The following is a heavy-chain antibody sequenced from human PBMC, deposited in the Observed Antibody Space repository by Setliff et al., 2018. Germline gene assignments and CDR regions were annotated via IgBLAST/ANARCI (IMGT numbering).Heavy chain of an antibody. CDR2: IDHSGRT. V-gene: IGHV4-34*01. D-gene: IGHD2-15*01. CDR1: GGSLSGYY. J-gene: IGHJ2*01. Sequence: SETLSLTCAVYGGSLSGYYWTWIRQPPGKGLEWIGEIDHSGRTNYNPSLRSRVTISLDTSKQQFSLNLISVTAADTADYYCARYGGGHFWFFGLWGRGTLVTVSS. CDR3: ARYGGGHFWFFGL.